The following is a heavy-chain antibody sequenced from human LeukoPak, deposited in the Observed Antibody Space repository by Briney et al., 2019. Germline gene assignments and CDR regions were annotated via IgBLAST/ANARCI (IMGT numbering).Heavy chain of an antibody. J-gene: IGHJ4*02. V-gene: IGHV4-4*02. D-gene: IGHD5-12*01. CDR2: IYHSGST. CDR3: ARGKSGYDLGYFDY. Sequence: SGTLSLTCAVSGGSISSSNWWSWVRQPPGKGLEWIGEIYHSGSTNYNPSLKSRVTISVDKSKNQFSLKLSSVTAADTAVYYCARGKSGYDLGYFDYWGQGTLVTVSS. CDR1: GGSISSSNW.